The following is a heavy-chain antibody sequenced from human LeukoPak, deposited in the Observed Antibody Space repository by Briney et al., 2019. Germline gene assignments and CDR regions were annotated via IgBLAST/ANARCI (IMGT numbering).Heavy chain of an antibody. J-gene: IGHJ3*01. CDR3: ARGGKLLWFGEGRDAFDV. Sequence: SETLSLTCAVYGGSFSGYYWSWIRQPPGKGLEWIGEINHSGSTNYNPSLKSRVTISVDTSKNQFSLKLSSVTAADTAVYYCARGGKLLWFGEGRDAFDVWGQGTVVTVSS. CDR2: INHSGST. CDR1: GGSFSGYY. V-gene: IGHV4-34*01. D-gene: IGHD3-10*01.